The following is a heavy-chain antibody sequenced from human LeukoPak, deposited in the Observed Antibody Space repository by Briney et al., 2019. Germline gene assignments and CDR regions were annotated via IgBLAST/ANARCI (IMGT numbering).Heavy chain of an antibody. CDR2: MEISGST. CDR1: GFSITTSDYF. Sequence: SQTLSLTCSVSGFSITTSDYFWSWIRQPAGKGLEWIGRMEISGSTNYNPSLRGRVTLSLDTSKNQFSLKLSSVTAADTAVYYCARHGELFGWFDPWGQGTLVTVSS. J-gene: IGHJ5*02. CDR3: ARHGELFGWFDP. D-gene: IGHD3-10*01. V-gene: IGHV4-61*02.